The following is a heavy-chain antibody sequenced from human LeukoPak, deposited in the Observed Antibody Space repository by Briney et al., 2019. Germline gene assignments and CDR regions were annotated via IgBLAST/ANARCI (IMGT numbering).Heavy chain of an antibody. V-gene: IGHV3-23*01. D-gene: IGHD5-18*01. J-gene: IGHJ6*02. CDR1: GFTFSSYA. CDR2: ISGSGGST. Sequence: GGSLRLSCAASGFTFSSYAMSWVRQAPGKGLGWVSAISGSGGSTYYADSVKGRFTISRDNSKNTLYLQMNSLRAEDTAVYYCAKDQASYGSYYYYYGMDVWGQGTTVTVSS. CDR3: AKDQASYGSYYYYYGMDV.